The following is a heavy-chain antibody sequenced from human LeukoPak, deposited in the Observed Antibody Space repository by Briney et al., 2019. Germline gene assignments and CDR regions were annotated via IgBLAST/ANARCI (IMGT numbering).Heavy chain of an antibody. V-gene: IGHV4-30-2*01. Sequence: SQTLSLTCAVSGGSISSGGYSWGWIRQPPGKGLEWIGYIYHSGSTYYNPSLKSRVTISVDRSKNQFSLKLSSVTAADTAVYYCARLSRDCGGDCYLLFDYWGQGTLVTVSS. CDR1: GGSISSGGYS. J-gene: IGHJ4*02. CDR3: ARLSRDCGGDCYLLFDY. CDR2: IYHSGST. D-gene: IGHD2-21*02.